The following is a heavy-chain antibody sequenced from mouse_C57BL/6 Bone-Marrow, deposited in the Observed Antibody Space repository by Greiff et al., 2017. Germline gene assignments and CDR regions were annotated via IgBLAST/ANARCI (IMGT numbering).Heavy chain of an antibody. D-gene: IGHD1-1*01. J-gene: IGHJ1*03. CDR3: ARGLLRTALYFDV. V-gene: IGHV1-54*01. CDR2: LNPGSGGT. CDR1: GYAFTNYL. Sequence: QVQLQQSGAELVRPGTSVKVSCKASGYAFTNYLIEWVKQRPGQGLEWIGVLNPGSGGTNYNEKFKGKATLTADKSSSTAYMQLSSLTSEDSAVYFCARGLLRTALYFDVWGTGTTVTVSS.